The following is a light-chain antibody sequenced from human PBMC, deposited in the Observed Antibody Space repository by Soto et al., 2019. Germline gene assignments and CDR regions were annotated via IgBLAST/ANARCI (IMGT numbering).Light chain of an antibody. CDR2: EVS. Sequence: QSLLTQPPSASGSPGGSVTISSTGTSSDVGGYNYVSWYQQHPGKAPKLMIYEVSKRPSGVPDRFSGSKSGNTASLTVSGLQAEDEADYYCSSYGGSIYVFGTGTKVTVL. J-gene: IGLJ1*01. CDR3: SSYGGSIYV. V-gene: IGLV2-8*01. CDR1: SSDVGGYNY.